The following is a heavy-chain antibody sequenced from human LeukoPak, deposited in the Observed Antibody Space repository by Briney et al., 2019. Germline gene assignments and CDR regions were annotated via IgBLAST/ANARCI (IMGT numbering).Heavy chain of an antibody. Sequence: GGSLRLSCAASGFTFSSYSMNWVRQAPGKGLEWVSSISSSSSYIYYADSVKGRFTISRGNAKNSLYLQMNSLRAEDTAVYYCARDRIGLLWFGELFDYWGQGTLVTVSS. V-gene: IGHV3-21*01. CDR3: ARDRIGLLWFGELFDY. CDR2: ISSSSSYI. J-gene: IGHJ4*02. D-gene: IGHD3-10*01. CDR1: GFTFSSYS.